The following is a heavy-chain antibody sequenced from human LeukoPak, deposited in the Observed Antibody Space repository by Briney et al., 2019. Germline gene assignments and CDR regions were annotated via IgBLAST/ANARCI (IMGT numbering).Heavy chain of an antibody. J-gene: IGHJ6*03. CDR2: INPNSGGT. V-gene: IGHV1-2*02. CDR1: GYTFTGYY. Sequence: ASVKVSCKASGYTFTGYYMHWVRQAPGQGLGWMGWINPNSGGTNYAQKFQGRVTMTRDTSISTAYMELSRLRSDDTAVYYCARAALLWFGEVYYYYMDVWGKGTTVTVSS. CDR3: ARAALLWFGEVYYYYMDV. D-gene: IGHD3-10*01.